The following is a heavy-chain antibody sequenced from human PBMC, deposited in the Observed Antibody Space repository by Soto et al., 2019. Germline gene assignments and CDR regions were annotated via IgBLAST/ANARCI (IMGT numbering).Heavy chain of an antibody. V-gene: IGHV4-61*01. D-gene: IGHD1-26*01. Sequence: TLSLTCTVSGGSVGRDSNFWSWIRQPPGKGLEWIGYIYYSGPTRYNPSLESRVTISIDSSKNQVSLNLTSVTAADTAVYYCARGYSHYAHWGRGTLVTVSS. J-gene: IGHJ4*02. CDR1: GGSVGRDSNF. CDR2: IYYSGPT. CDR3: ARGYSHYAH.